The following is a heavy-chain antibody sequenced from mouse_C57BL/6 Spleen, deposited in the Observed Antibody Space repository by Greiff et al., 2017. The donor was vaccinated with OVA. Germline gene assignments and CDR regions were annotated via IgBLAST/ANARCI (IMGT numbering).Heavy chain of an antibody. CDR3: GWSFDY. Sequence: VQRVESGPELVKPGASVKISCKASGYAFSSSWMNWVKQRPGKGLEWIGRIYPGDGDTNYNGKFKGKATLTADKSSSTAYMQLSSLTSEDSAVYFCGWSFDYWGQGTTLTVSS. CDR2: IYPGDGDT. CDR1: GYAFSSSW. D-gene: IGHD2-3*01. V-gene: IGHV1-82*01. J-gene: IGHJ2*01.